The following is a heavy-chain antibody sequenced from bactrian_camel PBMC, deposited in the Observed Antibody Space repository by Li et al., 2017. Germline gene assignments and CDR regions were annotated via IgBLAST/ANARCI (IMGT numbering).Heavy chain of an antibody. CDR2: LASDGSS. J-gene: IGHJ6*01. Sequence: HVQLVESGGGSVQAGGSLRLSCAFDAYTPANVRMAWFRQAPGKEREGVSSLASDGSSIYANSLKGRFSISKDNAKNTLYLQMNSLKLDDTAMYYCAARYQGGFGLGGLCTDVLGDFPYWGQGTQVTVS. D-gene: IGHD5*01. V-gene: IGHV3S63*01. CDR1: AYTPANVR. CDR3: AARYQGGFGLGGLCTDVLGDFPY.